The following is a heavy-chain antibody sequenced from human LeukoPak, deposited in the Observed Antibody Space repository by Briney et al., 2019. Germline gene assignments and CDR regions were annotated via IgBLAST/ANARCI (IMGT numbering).Heavy chain of an antibody. D-gene: IGHD6-19*01. J-gene: IGHJ4*02. CDR3: ASEAYSSGPFDY. CDR2: ISGSGGST. CDR1: GFTFSSYA. V-gene: IGHV3-23*01. Sequence: GGSLRLSCAASGFTFSSYAMNWVRQAPGKGLEWVSGISGSGGSTYYADYLKGRFTISRDNSKNTLYLQMNSLRAEDTAVYYCASEAYSSGPFDYWGQGTLVTVSS.